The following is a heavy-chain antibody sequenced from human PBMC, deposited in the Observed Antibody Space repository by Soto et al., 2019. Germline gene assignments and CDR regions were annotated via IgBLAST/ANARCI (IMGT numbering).Heavy chain of an antibody. J-gene: IGHJ4*02. CDR3: ARGGRGGSVF. CDR2: MNPSSGNT. CDR1: GYTFTSYD. Sequence: QVQLVQSGAEVKKPGASVKVSCKASGYTFTSYDIHWVRQATGQGLEWMGWMNPSSGNTGYAQEFQGRVSMTRTTPKNTAYREVSSLRSEDRAVYYWARGGRGGSVFWGQGPRVTVPS. D-gene: IGHD3-16*01. V-gene: IGHV1-8*01.